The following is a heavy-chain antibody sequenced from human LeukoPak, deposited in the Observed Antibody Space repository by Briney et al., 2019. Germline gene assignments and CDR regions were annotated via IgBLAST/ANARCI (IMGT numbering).Heavy chain of an antibody. D-gene: IGHD1-26*01. Sequence: PGGSLRLSCAASGFTLSSYAMSWVRQGPGKGLEWVSAISVSGNTYHADSVKGRFTISRDNSRNTLYLQMNSLRAEDTAVYYCAKNPPYNGWELLAFDYWGQGTLVTVSS. CDR3: AKNPPYNGWELLAFDY. V-gene: IGHV3-23*01. J-gene: IGHJ4*02. CDR2: ISVSGNT. CDR1: GFTLSSYA.